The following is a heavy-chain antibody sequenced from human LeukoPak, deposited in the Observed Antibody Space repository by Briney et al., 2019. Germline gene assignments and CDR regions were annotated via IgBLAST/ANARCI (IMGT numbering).Heavy chain of an antibody. CDR2: IYYSESS. CDR3: ARDRYGDHTYFDY. V-gene: IGHV4-39*07. CDR1: GGSISHSSYY. J-gene: IGHJ4*02. D-gene: IGHD4-17*01. Sequence: SETLSLTCTVSGGSISHSSYYWGWIRQPPGKGLEWIGSIYYSESSSYYPSPKSRVTISVDTSKNQFSLRLSSVTAADTAVYYCARDRYGDHTYFDYWGQGTLVTVSS.